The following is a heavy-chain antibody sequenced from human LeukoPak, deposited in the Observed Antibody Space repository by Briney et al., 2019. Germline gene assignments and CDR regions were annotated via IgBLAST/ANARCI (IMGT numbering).Heavy chain of an antibody. CDR2: IYYSGST. V-gene: IGHV4-39*07. D-gene: IGHD2/OR15-2a*01. CDR1: GGSISSSYSY. J-gene: IGHJ6*02. CDR3: ARAHSIASYYYGVDV. Sequence: SETLSLTCTVSGGSISSSYSYWGWIGQPPGKGLEWIGNIYYSGSTYYSPSLTSRVTVSVDTSENQFSLKLSSVTAADTAVYYCARAHSIASYYYGVDVWGQGTTVTVSS.